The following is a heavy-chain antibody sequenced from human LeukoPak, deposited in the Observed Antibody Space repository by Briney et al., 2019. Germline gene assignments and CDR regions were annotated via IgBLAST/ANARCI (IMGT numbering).Heavy chain of an antibody. CDR3: AREDYDLLTGYTMVDY. J-gene: IGHJ4*02. Sequence: SETLSLTCTVSGGSISSGNYYWYWIRQPAGKGLEWIGRIYTSGSTNYNPSLKSRVTISVDTSKNQFSLKLSSVTAADTAVYYCAREDYDLLTGYTMVDYWGQGNLVTVSS. D-gene: IGHD3-9*01. V-gene: IGHV4-61*02. CDR2: IYTSGST. CDR1: GGSISSGNYY.